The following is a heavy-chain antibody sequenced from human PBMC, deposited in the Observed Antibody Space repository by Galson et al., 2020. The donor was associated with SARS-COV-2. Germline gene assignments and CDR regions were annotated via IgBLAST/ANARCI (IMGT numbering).Heavy chain of an antibody. D-gene: IGHD2-15*01. CDR3: ARERVVAGFDP. CDR2: ISYDGSNK. V-gene: IGHV3-30-3*01. Sequence: GESLKISCAASGFTFSSYAMHWVRQAPGKGLEWVAVISYDGSNKYYADSVKGRFTISRDNSKNTLYLQMNSLRAEDTAVYYCARERVVAGFDPWGQGTLVTVSS. CDR1: GFTFSSYA. J-gene: IGHJ5*02.